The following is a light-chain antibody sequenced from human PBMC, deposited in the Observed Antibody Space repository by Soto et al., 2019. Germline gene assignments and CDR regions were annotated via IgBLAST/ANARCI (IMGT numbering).Light chain of an antibody. CDR2: DND. V-gene: IGLV1-51*01. CDR1: SSNIANNY. Sequence: QSALTQPPSMSAAPGQKVTISCSGSSSNIANNYVSWFQQLPGTAPKLLIYDNDQRLSGIPDRFSASKSGTSATLAITGLQAGDEAEYYCGTWDSSLSAYVFGTGTKVTVL. J-gene: IGLJ1*01. CDR3: GTWDSSLSAYV.